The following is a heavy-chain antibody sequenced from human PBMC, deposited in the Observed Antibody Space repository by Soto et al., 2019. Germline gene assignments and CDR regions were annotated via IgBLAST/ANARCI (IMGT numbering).Heavy chain of an antibody. CDR3: AREGIQLWFHFDY. Sequence: GGSLRLSCAASGFTFSSYGMHWVRQAPGKGLEWVAVIWYDGSNKYYADSVKGRFTISRDNSKNTLYLQMNSLRAEDTAVYYCAREGIQLWFHFDYWGQGTLVTV. CDR2: IWYDGSNK. D-gene: IGHD5-18*01. CDR1: GFTFSSYG. J-gene: IGHJ4*02. V-gene: IGHV3-33*01.